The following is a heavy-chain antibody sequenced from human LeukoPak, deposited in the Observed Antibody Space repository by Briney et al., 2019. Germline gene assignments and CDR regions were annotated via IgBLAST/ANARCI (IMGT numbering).Heavy chain of an antibody. CDR2: INQGASHI. D-gene: IGHD6-13*01. J-gene: IGHJ4*02. CDR3: AKDKSLAAAGDY. CDR1: GFTFSSSA. Sequence: GGSLRLSCAASGFTFSSSAMNWVRQAPGKGLEWVSSINQGASHIYYADSVRGRFTISRDNAKNSLYLQMSSLRAEDTAVYYCAKDKSLAAAGDYWGQGTLVTVSS. V-gene: IGHV3-21*04.